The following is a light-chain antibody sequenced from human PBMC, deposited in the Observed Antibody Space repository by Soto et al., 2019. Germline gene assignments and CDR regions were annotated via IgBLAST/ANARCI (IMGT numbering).Light chain of an antibody. V-gene: IGKV3-11*01. CDR2: EAS. J-gene: IGKJ4*01. CDR1: QSVDSSY. CDR3: QQHINWPLT. Sequence: IVLTQSPATLSVSPGERATLSCRASQSVDSSYLAWYQQNPGQAPRLLIYEASNRATGIPARFSGSGSGADFTLTISSLEPEDFALYYCQQHINWPLTFGGGTKVDIK.